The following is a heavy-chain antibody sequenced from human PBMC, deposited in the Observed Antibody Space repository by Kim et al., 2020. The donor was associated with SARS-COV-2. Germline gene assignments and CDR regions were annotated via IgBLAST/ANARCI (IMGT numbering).Heavy chain of an antibody. Sequence: SETLSLTCAVYGGSFSGYYWSWIRQPPGKGLEWIGEINHSGSTNYNPSLKSRVTISVDTSKNQFSLKLSSVTAADTAVYYCARDYGSGSYYLNYYYYYGMDVWGQGTTVTVSS. CDR2: INHSGST. D-gene: IGHD3-10*01. J-gene: IGHJ6*02. CDR3: ARDYGSGSYYLNYYYYYGMDV. CDR1: GGSFSGYY. V-gene: IGHV4-34*01.